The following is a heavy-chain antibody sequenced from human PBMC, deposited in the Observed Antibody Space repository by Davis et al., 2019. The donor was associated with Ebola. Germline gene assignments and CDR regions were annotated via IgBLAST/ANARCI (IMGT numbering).Heavy chain of an antibody. CDR2: INHSGST. V-gene: IGHV4-34*01. CDR1: GGSFSGYN. Sequence: MPGGSLRLSCAVYGGSFSGYNCSWIRQPPGKGLEWIGEINHSGSTNYNPSLKSRVTISVDTSKNQFSLKLSSVTAADTAVYYCARHSLEYYFDYWGQGTLVTVSS. J-gene: IGHJ4*02. CDR3: ARHSLEYYFDY.